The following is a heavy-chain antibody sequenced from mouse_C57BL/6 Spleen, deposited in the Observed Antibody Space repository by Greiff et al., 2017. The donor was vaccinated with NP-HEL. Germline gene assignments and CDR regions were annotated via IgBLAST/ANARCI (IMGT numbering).Heavy chain of an antibody. CDR2: IDPEDGGT. Sequence: EVQLQESGAELVKPGASVKLSCTASGFNIKDYYMHWVKQRPEQGLEWIGRIDPEDGGTKYAPKFQGKATITADTSSNTAYLQLSSLTSEDTAVYYCARGTTVGGYFDVWGTGTTVTVSS. D-gene: IGHD1-1*01. J-gene: IGHJ1*03. CDR3: ARGTTVGGYFDV. CDR1: GFNIKDYY. V-gene: IGHV14-2*01.